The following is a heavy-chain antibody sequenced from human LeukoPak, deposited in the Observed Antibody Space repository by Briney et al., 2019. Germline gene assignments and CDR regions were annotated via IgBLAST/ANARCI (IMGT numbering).Heavy chain of an antibody. D-gene: IGHD3-9*01. CDR2: ISGSGGST. CDR1: GFTFSSYA. J-gene: IGHJ4*02. CDR3: AKARDILTGYPYFDY. Sequence: GGSLRLSCAASGFTFSSYAMSWVRQAPGKGLEWVSAISGSGGSTYYADSVKGRFTISRDNSKNKLYLQMNSLIAEDTAVYYCAKARDILTGYPYFDYWGQGTLVTVSS. V-gene: IGHV3-23*01.